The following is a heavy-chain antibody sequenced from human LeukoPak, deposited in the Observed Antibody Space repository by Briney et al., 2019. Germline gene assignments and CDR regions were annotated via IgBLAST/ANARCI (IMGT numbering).Heavy chain of an antibody. D-gene: IGHD3-22*01. CDR2: ISNDGGGT. CDR3: AKGNSGYFADL. J-gene: IGHJ5*02. CDR1: GFIFNNYG. V-gene: IGHV3-23*01. Sequence: GGSLRLSCSASGFIFNNYGLMWVRQAPGKGLEWVSAISNDGGGTTYADFVQGRFTTSRDNSKSTLSLQINSLRPEDTALYYCAKGNSGYFADLWGQGTVVTVSS.